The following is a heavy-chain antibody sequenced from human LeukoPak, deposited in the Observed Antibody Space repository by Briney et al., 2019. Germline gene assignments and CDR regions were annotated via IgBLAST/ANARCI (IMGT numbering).Heavy chain of an antibody. J-gene: IGHJ5*02. D-gene: IGHD5-12*01. CDR3: AVTLGYSGYDSYNWFDP. V-gene: IGHV1-69*13. CDR1: GYTFTSYG. CDR2: IIPIFGTA. Sequence: ASVKVSCKASGYTFTSYGISWVRQAPGQGLEWMGGIIPIFGTANYAQKFQGRVTITADESTSTAYMELSSLRSEDTAVYYCAVTLGYSGYDSYNWFDPWGQGTLVTVSS.